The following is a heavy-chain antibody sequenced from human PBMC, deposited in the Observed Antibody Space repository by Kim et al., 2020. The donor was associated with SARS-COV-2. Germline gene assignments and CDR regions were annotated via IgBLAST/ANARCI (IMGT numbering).Heavy chain of an antibody. CDR2: ISADNGDT. CDR1: GYTFVNYR. Sequence: ASVKVSCKASGYTFVNYRINWVRQAPGQGLEWLGWISADNGDTVYAQKFQGRVTMTTDTSTSTAYLELRSLRSDDTGVYYCARVGPRKYFGKGFDYWGQGALVTVSS. D-gene: IGHD3-16*01. V-gene: IGHV1-18*01. CDR3: ARVGPRKYFGKGFDY. J-gene: IGHJ4*02.